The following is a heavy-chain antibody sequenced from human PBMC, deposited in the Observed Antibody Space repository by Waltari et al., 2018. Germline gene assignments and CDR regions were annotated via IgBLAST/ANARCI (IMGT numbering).Heavy chain of an antibody. CDR2: VDPRNGNT. Sequence: RLLQSGAEMKKSGASVKVTCQASGYTFTSLHVNWVRQAAGHGLEWMGWVDPRNGNTGYADKFQGRVTMTSETSMSTAYMEFRGRRSDDTAVYYCVRGYAHDRDGAFDIWGQGTVVTVSS. CDR3: VRGYAHDRDGAFDI. J-gene: IGHJ3*02. V-gene: IGHV1-8*02. CDR1: GYTFTSLH.